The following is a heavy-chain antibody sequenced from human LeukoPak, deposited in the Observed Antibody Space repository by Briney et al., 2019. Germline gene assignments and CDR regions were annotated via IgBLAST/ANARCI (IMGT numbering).Heavy chain of an antibody. CDR1: GYSFTSYW. CDR2: TYPGDPDT. D-gene: IGHD6-19*01. J-gene: IGHJ4*02. Sequence: GESLKISCKGSGYSFTSYWIGWVRQMPGKGLEWMGITYPGDPDTRYSPSFQGQVTISADKSISTAYLQWSSLKASDTAMYYCARQRGIAVAGSQIDYWGQGTLVTVSS. V-gene: IGHV5-51*01. CDR3: ARQRGIAVAGSQIDY.